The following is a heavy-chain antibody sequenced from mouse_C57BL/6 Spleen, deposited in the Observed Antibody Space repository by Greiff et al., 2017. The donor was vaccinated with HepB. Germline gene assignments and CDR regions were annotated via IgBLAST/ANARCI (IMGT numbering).Heavy chain of an antibody. Sequence: QVQLQQSGPGLVQPSQSLSITCTVSGFSLTSYGVHWVRQAPGKGLEWLGVIWSGGSTDYNAAFISRLSTSKDNSKSQVFFKMNRQQADDTAMYYGARNFGSSYWYFDFWGTGTTVTVSS. CDR1: GFSLTSYG. CDR3: ARNFGSSYWYFDF. D-gene: IGHD1-1*01. J-gene: IGHJ1*03. CDR2: IWSGGST. V-gene: IGHV2-2*01.